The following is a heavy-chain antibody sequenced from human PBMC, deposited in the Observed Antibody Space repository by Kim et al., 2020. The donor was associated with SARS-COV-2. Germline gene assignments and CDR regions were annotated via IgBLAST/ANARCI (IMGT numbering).Heavy chain of an antibody. V-gene: IGHV4-30-2*01. Sequence: KSRVTISVDRSKNQFSLKLSSVTAADTAVYYCARGGAICTSCYETNWFDPWGQGTLVTVSS. J-gene: IGHJ5*02. D-gene: IGHD2-2*01. CDR3: ARGGAICTSCYETNWFDP.